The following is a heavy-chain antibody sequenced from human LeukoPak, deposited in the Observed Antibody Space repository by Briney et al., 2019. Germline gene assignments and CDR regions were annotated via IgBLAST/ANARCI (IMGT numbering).Heavy chain of an antibody. CDR3: ARAGGYSYGTYYYYMDV. J-gene: IGHJ6*03. CDR1: GGSFSGYY. V-gene: IGHV4-34*12. CDR2: IFYTGST. D-gene: IGHD5-18*01. Sequence: SATLSLTCAVYGGSFSGYYWGWVRQPPGKALEWIGNIFYTGSTYYSPSLKSRVTISVDTSKNQFSLKLSSVTAADTAVYYCARAGGYSYGTYYYYMDVWGKGTTVTISS.